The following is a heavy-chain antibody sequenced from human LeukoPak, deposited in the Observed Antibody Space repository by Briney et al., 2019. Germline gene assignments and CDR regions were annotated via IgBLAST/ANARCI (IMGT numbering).Heavy chain of an antibody. CDR1: GYTFTSYA. CDR2: TNASNGNT. CDR3: ARVSWAVAGFDY. J-gene: IGHJ4*02. V-gene: IGHV1-3*01. D-gene: IGHD6-19*01. Sequence: ASVKVSCKASGYTFTSYAMHWVRQAPGQRLEWMGWTNASNGNTKYSQKFQGRVTITRDTSASTAYMELSSLRSEDTAVYYCARVSWAVAGFDYWGQGTLVTVSS.